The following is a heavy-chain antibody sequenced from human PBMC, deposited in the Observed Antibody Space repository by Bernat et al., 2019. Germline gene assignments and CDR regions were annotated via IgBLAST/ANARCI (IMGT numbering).Heavy chain of an antibody. J-gene: IGHJ6*02. Sequence: QVQLVESGGGVVQPGRSLRLSCAASGFTFSSYGMHWVCQAPGKGLEWVAVIWYDGSNKYYADSVKGRFTISRDNSKNTLYLQMNSLRAEDTAVYYCAREGWDPVAGQAVGMDVWGQGTTVTVSS. CDR2: IWYDGSNK. V-gene: IGHV3-33*01. CDR3: AREGWDPVAGQAVGMDV. CDR1: GFTFSSYG. D-gene: IGHD6-19*01.